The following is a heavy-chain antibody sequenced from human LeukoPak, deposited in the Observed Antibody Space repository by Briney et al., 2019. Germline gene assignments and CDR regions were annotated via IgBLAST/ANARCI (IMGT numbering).Heavy chain of an antibody. CDR3: ARLGRGGLAYCGGDCYHNFDY. D-gene: IGHD2-21*02. CDR1: GYSISSGYY. J-gene: IGHJ4*02. CDR2: IYYSGST. Sequence: PSETLSLTCTVSGYSISSGYYWGWLRQPPGKGLEWIGSIYYSGSTYYNPSLKSRVTISVDTSKNQFSLKLSSVTAADTAVYYCARLGRGGLAYCGGDCYHNFDYWGQGTLVTVSS. V-gene: IGHV4-38-2*02.